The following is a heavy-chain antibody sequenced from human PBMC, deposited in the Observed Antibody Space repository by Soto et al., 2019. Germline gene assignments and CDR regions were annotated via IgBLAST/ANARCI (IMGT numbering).Heavy chain of an antibody. CDR1: GYSFTSYW. V-gene: IGHV5-51*01. D-gene: IGHD3-3*01. J-gene: IGHJ5*02. CDR3: ARHRITIFGVVITGWFDP. CDR2: IYPGDSDT. Sequence: PGESLKISCXGSGYSFTSYWIGWVRQMPGKGLEWMGIIYPGDSDTRYSPSFQGQVTISADKSISTAYLQWSSLKASDTAMYYCARHRITIFGVVITGWFDPWGQGTLVTVSS.